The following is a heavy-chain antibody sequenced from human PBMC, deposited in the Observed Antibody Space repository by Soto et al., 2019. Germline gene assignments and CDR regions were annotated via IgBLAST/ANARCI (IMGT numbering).Heavy chain of an antibody. D-gene: IGHD6-13*01. J-gene: IGHJ5*02. CDR1: GFTFSSYD. V-gene: IGHV3-13*01. CDR3: ARGGSSWDTNWFDP. Sequence: GALRLSCAASGFTFSSYDMHWVRQAPGKGLEWVSAIGTAGDTYYPGSVKGRFTISRENAENSLYLQMNSLRAEDTAVYYCARGGSSWDTNWFDPWGQGTLVTVSS. CDR2: IGTAGDT.